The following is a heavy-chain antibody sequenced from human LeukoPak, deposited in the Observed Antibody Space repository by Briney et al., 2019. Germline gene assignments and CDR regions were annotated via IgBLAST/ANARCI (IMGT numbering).Heavy chain of an antibody. CDR3: ARDAASGNNWFDP. CDR1: GFTFSSYA. J-gene: IGHJ5*02. Sequence: AGGSLRLSCAASGFTFSSYAMSWVRQAPGKGLEWISYISPSSTSIYYADSVKGRFTISRDNAEKSLYLQMNSLRAEDTAVYYCARDAASGNNWFDPWGQGTLVTVSS. D-gene: IGHD2-15*01. V-gene: IGHV3-48*01. CDR2: ISPSSTSI.